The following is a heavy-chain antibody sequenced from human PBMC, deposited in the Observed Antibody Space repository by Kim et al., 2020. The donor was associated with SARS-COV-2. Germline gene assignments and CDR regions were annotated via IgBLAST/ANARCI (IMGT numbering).Heavy chain of an antibody. CDR1: GFTFSSYT. CDR3: ARGAAARGLDY. Sequence: GGSLRLSYAASGFTFSSYTMRCVRQAPGKGLEWVSSITSTGYIYYADSVKGRFTISRDNAKNSLYLQMNSLRAEDTAVYYCARGAAARGLDYWGQGTLVTVSS. J-gene: IGHJ4*02. V-gene: IGHV3-21*01. D-gene: IGHD6-6*01. CDR2: ITSTGYI.